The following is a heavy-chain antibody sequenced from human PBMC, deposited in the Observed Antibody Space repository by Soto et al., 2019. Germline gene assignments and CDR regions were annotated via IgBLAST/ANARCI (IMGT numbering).Heavy chain of an antibody. CDR2: ISYDGSNK. Sequence: GWSLRLSCAASGFTFSSYGMHWVRQAPGKGLEWVAVISYDGSNKYYADSVKGRFTISRDNSKNTLYLQMNSLRAEDTAVYYCANSNYYYYYGMDVWGQGTTVTVSS. CDR3: ANSNYYYYYGMDV. J-gene: IGHJ6*02. CDR1: GFTFSSYG. V-gene: IGHV3-30*18. D-gene: IGHD3-3*02.